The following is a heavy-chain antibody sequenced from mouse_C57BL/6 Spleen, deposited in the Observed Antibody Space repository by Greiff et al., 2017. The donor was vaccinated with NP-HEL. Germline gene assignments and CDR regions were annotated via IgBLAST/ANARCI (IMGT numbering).Heavy chain of an antibody. D-gene: IGHD2-5*01. V-gene: IGHV1-81*01. J-gene: IGHJ4*01. CDR2: IYPRSGNT. Sequence: QVQLKQSGAELARPGASVKLSCKASGYTFTSYGISWVKQRTGQGLEWIGEIYPRSGNTYYNEKFKGKATLTADKSSSTAYMELRSLTSEDSAVYFCAHYSNFYAMDYWGQGTSVTVSS. CDR1: GYTFTSYG. CDR3: AHYSNFYAMDY.